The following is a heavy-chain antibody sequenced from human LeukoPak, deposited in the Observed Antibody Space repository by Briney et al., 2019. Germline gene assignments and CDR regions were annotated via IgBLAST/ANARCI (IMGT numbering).Heavy chain of an antibody. V-gene: IGHV3-21*01. Sequence: KPGGSLRLSCAASGFTFSSYSMNGVRKAPGKGLEWVSSISSSSSYIYYADSVKGRFTISRDNAKNSLYLQMNSLRAEDTAVYYCASSDGDYELSYYYYYGMDVWGQGTTVTVSS. CDR1: GFTFSSYS. J-gene: IGHJ6*02. CDR2: ISSSSSYI. CDR3: ASSDGDYELSYYYYYGMDV. D-gene: IGHD4-17*01.